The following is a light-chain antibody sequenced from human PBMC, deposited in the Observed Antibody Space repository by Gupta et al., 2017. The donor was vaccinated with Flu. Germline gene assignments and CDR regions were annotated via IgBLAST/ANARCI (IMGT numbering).Light chain of an antibody. Sequence: QSALTQPASMSGSPGQSIAISCPGTSSGSGGSNSVFWYQQHPGKAPKLIIYEVTIRPSGVSSRFSGSKSGNTASLTISGLQAEDEADYYCSSYTSSSTLFGGGTKLTVL. V-gene: IGLV2-14*01. CDR2: EVT. J-gene: IGLJ3*02. CDR3: SSYTSSSTL. CDR1: SSGSGGSNS.